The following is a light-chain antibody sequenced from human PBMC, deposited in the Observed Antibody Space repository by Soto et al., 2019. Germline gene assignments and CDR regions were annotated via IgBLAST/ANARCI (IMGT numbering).Light chain of an antibody. Sequence: LLTQPPSASGTRGQSVTISCSGSSSNIGSSTVNWYQQLPGTAPKLLIYTNNQRPSGVPDRFSGSKSDTSASLAISGLQSEDEADYYCAAWDDSLNGYVFGTGTKVTVL. CDR1: SSNIGSST. J-gene: IGLJ1*01. CDR2: TNN. CDR3: AAWDDSLNGYV. V-gene: IGLV1-44*01.